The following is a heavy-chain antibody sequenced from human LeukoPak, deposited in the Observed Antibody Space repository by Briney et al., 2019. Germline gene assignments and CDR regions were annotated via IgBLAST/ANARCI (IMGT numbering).Heavy chain of an antibody. V-gene: IGHV6-1*01. D-gene: IGHD4-11*01. CDR3: AGATDYSSFLAY. Sequence: SQTLSLTCAISGDSVSSNSAVWNWIRQSPSRGLEWLGRTYYRSKWHNEYAESVKSRISIDSDTSKNQFSLQLNSVTPEDTAEYYCAGATDYSSFLAYWGQGTLVTVSS. CDR1: GDSVSSNSAV. J-gene: IGHJ4*02. CDR2: TYYRSKWHN.